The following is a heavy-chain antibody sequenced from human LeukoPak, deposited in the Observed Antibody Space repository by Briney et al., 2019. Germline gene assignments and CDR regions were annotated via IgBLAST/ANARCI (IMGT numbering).Heavy chain of an antibody. CDR1: GGSISSGSYY. V-gene: IGHV4-61*02. J-gene: IGHJ6*03. D-gene: IGHD5-18*01. Sequence: SGTLSLTCTVSGGSISSGSYYWSWIRQPAGKGLEWIGRIYTSGSTNYNPSLKSRVTISVDTSKNQFSLKLSSVTAADTAVYYCARGGYSYSHYMDVWGKGTTVTISS. CDR2: IYTSGST. CDR3: ARGGYSYSHYMDV.